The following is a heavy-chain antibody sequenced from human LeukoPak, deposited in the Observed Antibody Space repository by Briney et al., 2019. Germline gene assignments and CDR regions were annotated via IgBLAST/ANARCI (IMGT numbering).Heavy chain of an antibody. D-gene: IGHD6-13*01. Sequence: PSETLSLTCTVSGGSISSYYWSWIRQPPGKGLEWIGYIYYSGSTNYNPSLKSRVTISVDTSKNQFSLKLSPVTAADTAVYYCARVGAAAGTFDPWGQGTLVTVSS. J-gene: IGHJ5*02. CDR2: IYYSGST. CDR1: GGSISSYY. CDR3: ARVGAAAGTFDP. V-gene: IGHV4-59*01.